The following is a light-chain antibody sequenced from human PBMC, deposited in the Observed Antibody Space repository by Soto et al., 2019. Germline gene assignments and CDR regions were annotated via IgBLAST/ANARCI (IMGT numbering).Light chain of an antibody. Sequence: QSVLTQPASVSGSPGQSISISCTGTSSDVGGYNLVSWYQQHPGKAPKLMIYEGTKRPSGTSNRFSGSKSGNTASLTISGLQAEDEADYYCSSYAGGTTFVVFGGGTKVTVL. CDR3: SSYAGGTTFVV. CDR2: EGT. CDR1: SSDVGGYNL. V-gene: IGLV2-23*03. J-gene: IGLJ3*02.